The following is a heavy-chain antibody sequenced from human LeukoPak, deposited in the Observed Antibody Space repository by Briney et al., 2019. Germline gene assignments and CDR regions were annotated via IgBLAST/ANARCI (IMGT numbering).Heavy chain of an antibody. D-gene: IGHD3-22*01. V-gene: IGHV4-38-2*02. CDR3: ASRSYYDSSGFDY. CDR1: GYSISSGYY. Sequence: SETLSLTCTVSGYSISSGYYWGWIRQPPGKGLEWIGSIYHSGSTYYNPSLKSRVTISVDTSKNQFSLKLSSVTAADTAVYYCASRSYYDSSGFDYWGQGTLVTVPS. J-gene: IGHJ4*02. CDR2: IYHSGST.